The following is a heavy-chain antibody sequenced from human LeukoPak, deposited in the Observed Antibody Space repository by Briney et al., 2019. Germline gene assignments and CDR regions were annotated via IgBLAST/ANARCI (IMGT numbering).Heavy chain of an antibody. CDR3: TRYNNDHFDY. D-gene: IGHD1-14*01. V-gene: IGHV3-33*01. CDR1: GFTFGGYG. CDR2: IAYDGSRA. J-gene: IGHJ4*02. Sequence: PGGSLRLSCAGSGFTFGGYGMHWFCQTPGKGLEWVAVIAYDGSRAFYADSVKGRFTIFRDNSKNTMSVQMDDLRAEDTAVYYCTRYNNDHFDYWGQGTLVTVSS.